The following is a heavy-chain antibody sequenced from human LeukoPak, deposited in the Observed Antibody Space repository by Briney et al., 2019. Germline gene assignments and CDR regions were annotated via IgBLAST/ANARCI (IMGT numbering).Heavy chain of an antibody. J-gene: IGHJ4*02. CDR2: INHSGST. V-gene: IGHV4-34*01. D-gene: IGHD2-2*01. CDR1: GGSFSGYY. Sequence: TSEALSLTCAVSGGSFSGYYWSWIRQPPGKGLEWIGEINHSGSTNYNPSLKSRVTISVDTSKNQFSLKLSSVTAADTAVYYCARGLGYCSSTSCYGPDEYSGYDYREIKPLDYWGQGTLVTVSS. CDR3: ARGLGYCSSTSCYGPDEYSGYDYREIKPLDY.